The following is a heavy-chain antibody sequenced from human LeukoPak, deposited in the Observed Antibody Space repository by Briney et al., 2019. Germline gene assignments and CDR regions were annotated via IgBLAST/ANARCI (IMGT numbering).Heavy chain of an antibody. CDR2: INTNTGNP. CDR1: GYTFTSYA. Sequence: GASVKVSCKASGYTFTSYAMHWVRQAPGQGLEWMGWINTNTGNPTYAQGFTGRFVFSLDTSVSTAYLQISSLKAEDTAVYYCARRYSGSYYGIPCDYWGQGTLVTVSS. CDR3: ARRYSGSYYGIPCDY. D-gene: IGHD1-26*01. V-gene: IGHV7-4-1*02. J-gene: IGHJ4*02.